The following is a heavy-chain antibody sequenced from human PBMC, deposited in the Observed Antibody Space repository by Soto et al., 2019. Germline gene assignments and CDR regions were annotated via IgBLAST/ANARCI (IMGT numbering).Heavy chain of an antibody. CDR3: ARDGYDGPGSQDPAD. J-gene: IGHJ4*02. D-gene: IGHD3-10*01. V-gene: IGHV4-59*01. CDR1: GGSMSEYV. Sequence: PSETLSLTCSVSGGSMSEYVWSWIRQSPGKGLEWIGYIYYLGSTDYNPSLKSRVTISVDTSKRQFSLRLTSVTAADTAVYYCARDGYDGPGSQDPADWGPGTQVTVSS. CDR2: IYYLGST.